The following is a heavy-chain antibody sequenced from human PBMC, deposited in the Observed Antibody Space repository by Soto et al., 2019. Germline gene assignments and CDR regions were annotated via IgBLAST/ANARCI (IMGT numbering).Heavy chain of an antibody. V-gene: IGHV1-3*01. CDR2: INAGNGNT. CDR1: GYTFTSYA. D-gene: IGHD6-6*01. J-gene: IGHJ5*02. Sequence: GASVKVSCKASGYTFTSYAMHWVRQAPGQRLEWMGWINAGNGNTKYSQKFQGRVTITRDTSASTAYMELSSLRSEDTAVYYCARGGIAARQTEDWFDPWGQGTLVTVSS. CDR3: ARGGIAARQTEDWFDP.